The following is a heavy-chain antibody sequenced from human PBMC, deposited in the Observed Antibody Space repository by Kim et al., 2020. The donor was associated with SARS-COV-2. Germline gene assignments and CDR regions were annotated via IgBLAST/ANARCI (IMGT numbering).Heavy chain of an antibody. V-gene: IGHV4-4*07. J-gene: IGHJ6*02. CDR2: IYTSGST. CDR3: ARTLSPYYYGSGTLYGMDV. CDR1: GGSISSYY. D-gene: IGHD3-10*01. Sequence: SETQSLTCTVSGGSISSYYWSWIRQPAGKGLEWIGRIYTSGSTNYNPSLKSRVTMSVDTSKNQFSLKLSSVTAADTAVYYCARTLSPYYYGSGTLYGMDVWGQGTTVTVSS.